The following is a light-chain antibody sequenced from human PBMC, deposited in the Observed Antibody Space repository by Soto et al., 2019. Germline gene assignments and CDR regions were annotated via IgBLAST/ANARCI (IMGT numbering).Light chain of an antibody. CDR3: QLRSKWPPT. J-gene: IGKJ5*01. V-gene: IGKV1-39*01. CDR2: AAS. CDR1: QGISSY. Sequence: IRMGPSPYSMSACVGERVTITCRASQGISSYLNWYQQKPGKAPKLLIYAASSLQSGVPSRFSGSGSGTDFTRTISSQQRDVCTVDDPQLRSKWPPTLGQGTRLEIK.